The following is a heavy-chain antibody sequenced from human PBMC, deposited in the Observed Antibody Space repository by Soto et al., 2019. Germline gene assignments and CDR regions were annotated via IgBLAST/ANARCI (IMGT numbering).Heavy chain of an antibody. CDR3: ARDQGYYYDSSGYYYRFDY. D-gene: IGHD3-22*01. V-gene: IGHV1-69*01. Sequence: QVQLVQSGAEVKKPGSSVKVSCKASGGTFSSYAISWVRQAPGQGLEWMGGIIPIFGTANYAQKFQGRVTINADESTSTAYMELSSLRSEDTAVYYCARDQGYYYDSSGYYYRFDYWGQGTLVTVSS. CDR2: IIPIFGTA. J-gene: IGHJ4*02. CDR1: GGTFSSYA.